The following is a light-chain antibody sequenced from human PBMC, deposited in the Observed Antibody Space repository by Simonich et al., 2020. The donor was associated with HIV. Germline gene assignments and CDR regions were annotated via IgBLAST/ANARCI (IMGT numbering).Light chain of an antibody. CDR2: WAA. Sequence: DIVMTQSPDSLGVSLGERATINCKASQSVLYSSNNKNYLAWYQQKPGQPPKLLIYWAATRASGVPDRFSGSGSGTDFTLTISSLQAEDVAVYYCQQYYSTPTWTFSQGTKVEIK. V-gene: IGKV4-1*01. CDR1: QSVLYSSNNKNY. CDR3: QQYYSTPTWT. J-gene: IGKJ1*01.